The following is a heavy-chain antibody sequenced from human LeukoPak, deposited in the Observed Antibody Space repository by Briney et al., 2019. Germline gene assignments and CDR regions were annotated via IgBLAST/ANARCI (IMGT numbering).Heavy chain of an antibody. Sequence: GGSLRLSCAASGFTFSSYAMHWVRQAPGKGLEWVSGISGSGGSTYYADSVKGRFAISRDNSKNTLFLQMNSLRAEDTAVYYCAKFFWNGGNWGQGTLVTVSS. CDR1: GFTFSSYA. CDR3: AKFFWNGGN. J-gene: IGHJ4*02. V-gene: IGHV3-23*01. CDR2: ISGSGGST. D-gene: IGHD1-1*01.